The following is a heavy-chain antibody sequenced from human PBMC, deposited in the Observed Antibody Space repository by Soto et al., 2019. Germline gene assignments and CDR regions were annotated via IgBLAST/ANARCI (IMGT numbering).Heavy chain of an antibody. V-gene: IGHV4-30-2*01. CDR3: ARDSLTGYYFDY. CDR1: GGSISSGGYS. D-gene: IGHD3-9*01. CDR2: IYHSGGT. J-gene: IGHJ4*02. Sequence: SETLSLTCAVPGGSISSGGYSWNWIRQPPGKGLEWIGYIYHSGGTYYNPSLKSRVAISVDKSKNQFSLKLSSVTAADTAVYYCARDSLTGYYFDYWGQGMLVTAPQ.